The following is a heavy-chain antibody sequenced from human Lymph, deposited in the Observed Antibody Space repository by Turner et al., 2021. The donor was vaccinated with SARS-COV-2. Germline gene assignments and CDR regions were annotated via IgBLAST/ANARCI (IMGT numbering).Heavy chain of an antibody. CDR3: ARDVEEYNDFWSGYSGGYGMDV. CDR1: GYICTAPY. CDR2: INPNSGGT. J-gene: IGHJ6*02. Sequence: VQLGQSGAEVKKAGPSVQVSCMAPGYICTAPYMHWVRQAPGQGLEWMGWINPNSGGTNYAKKFQGRVAMTRDTSISAAYMELSKLRSDDTAVYYCARDVEEYNDFWSGYSGGYGMDVWGQGTTVTVSS. V-gene: IGHV1-2*02. D-gene: IGHD3-3*01.